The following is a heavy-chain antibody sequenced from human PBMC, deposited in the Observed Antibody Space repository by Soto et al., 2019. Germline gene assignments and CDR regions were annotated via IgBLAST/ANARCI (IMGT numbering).Heavy chain of an antibody. Sequence: QVQLVESGGGVVQPGRSLRLSCAASGFTFPRFGMHWVRQAPGKGLEWVALITYEGSQIYYADAVKGRFTISIDNGDNTLSLQMDNLRTEDTATYFCAKGRGEMNWANYYGLDVWGQGTTVTVSS. V-gene: IGHV3-30*18. CDR3: AKGRGEMNWANYYGLDV. CDR1: GFTFPRFG. D-gene: IGHD7-27*01. CDR2: ITYEGSQI. J-gene: IGHJ6*02.